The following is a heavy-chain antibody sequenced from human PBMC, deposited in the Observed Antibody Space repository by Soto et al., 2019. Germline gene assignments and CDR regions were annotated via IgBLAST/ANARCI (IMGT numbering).Heavy chain of an antibody. CDR3: ARNKVVTYFDY. D-gene: IGHD5-12*01. CDR1: GGSISSGGYY. J-gene: IGHJ4*02. Sequence: LSLTCTVSGGSISSGGYYWSWIRQHPGKGLEWIGYIYYSGSTYYNPSLKSRVTISVDTSKNQFSLKLSSVTAADTAVYYCARNKVVTYFDYWGQGTLVTVSS. CDR2: IYYSGST. V-gene: IGHV4-31*03.